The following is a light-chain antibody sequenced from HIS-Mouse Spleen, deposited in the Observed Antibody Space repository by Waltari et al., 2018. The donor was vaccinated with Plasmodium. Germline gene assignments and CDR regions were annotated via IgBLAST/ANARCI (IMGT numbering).Light chain of an antibody. V-gene: IGLV2-8*01. J-gene: IGLJ2*01. Sequence: QSALTQPPSASGSPGQSFPIPCTGTTSDVGGYNSVSWYQQHPGKAPTLMIYEVSKRPSGVPDRFSGYKSGNTASLTVSGLQAEDEADYYCSSYAGSNNLVFGGGTKLTVL. CDR2: EVS. CDR1: TSDVGGYNS. CDR3: SSYAGSNNLV.